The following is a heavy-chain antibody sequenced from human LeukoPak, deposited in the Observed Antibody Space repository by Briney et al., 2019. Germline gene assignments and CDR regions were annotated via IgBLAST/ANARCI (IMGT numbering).Heavy chain of an antibody. CDR1: GFTVSDYS. D-gene: IGHD5-24*01. J-gene: IGHJ4*02. Sequence: WGSLRLYCAASGFTVSDYSMNWVRQAPGKGLEWISYIGIDSGNTNYADSVKGRFTISGDKAKNSLYLQMNSLRAEDTAVYYCARDYKYAFDNWGQGTLVTVSS. CDR3: ARDYKYAFDN. V-gene: IGHV3-48*01. CDR2: IGIDSGNT.